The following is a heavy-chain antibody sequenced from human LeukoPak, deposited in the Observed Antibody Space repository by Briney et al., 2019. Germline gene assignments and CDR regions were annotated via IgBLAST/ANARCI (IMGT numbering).Heavy chain of an antibody. Sequence: GGSLRLSCAASGFTFSLYAMHWVPQAPGKGLEWVALIWYDGSKKYDADSVEGRFTISRDNSKNTLYLQMNSLRADDTAVYYCARDIGRGYSYGPFDYWGQGTLVTVSS. V-gene: IGHV3-33*01. D-gene: IGHD5-12*01. CDR3: ARDIGRGYSYGPFDY. CDR1: GFTFSLYA. J-gene: IGHJ4*02. CDR2: IWYDGSKK.